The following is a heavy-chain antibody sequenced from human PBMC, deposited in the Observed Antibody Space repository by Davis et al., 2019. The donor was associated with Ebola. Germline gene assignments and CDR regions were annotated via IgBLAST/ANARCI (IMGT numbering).Heavy chain of an antibody. CDR3: ARDRYYYDSRGVGDV. V-gene: IGHV4-30-4*01. J-gene: IGHJ6*04. CDR1: GGSISSGGYY. D-gene: IGHD3-22*01. CDR2: IYYSGST. Sequence: PSETLSLTCTVSGGSISSGGYYWSWIRQPPGKGLEWIGYIYYSGSTYYNPSLKSRVTISVDTSKNQFSLKLSSVTAADTAVYYCARDRYYYDSRGVGDVWGKGTTVTVSS.